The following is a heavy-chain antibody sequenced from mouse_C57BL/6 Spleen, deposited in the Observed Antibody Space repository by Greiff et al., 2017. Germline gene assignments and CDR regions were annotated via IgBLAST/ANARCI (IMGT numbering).Heavy chain of an antibody. CDR2: IRNKANGYTT. V-gene: IGHV7-3*01. Sequence: DVKLVESGGGLVQPGGSLSLSCAASGFTFTDYYMSWVRQPPGKALEWLGFIRNKANGYTTEYSASVKGRFTISRDNSQSILYLQMNALRAEDSATDYWAKCSRFYAMDYWGQGTSVTVSS. J-gene: IGHJ4*01. CDR1: GFTFTDYY. CDR3: AKCSRFYAMDY.